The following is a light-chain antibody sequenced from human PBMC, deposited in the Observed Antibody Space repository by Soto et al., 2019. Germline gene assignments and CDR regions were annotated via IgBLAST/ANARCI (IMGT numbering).Light chain of an antibody. CDR1: DSVSSC. V-gene: IGKV1-5*03. J-gene: IGKJ2*01. CDR2: KAS. CDR3: QQYNNYYT. Sequence: DIQMTQSSSTLAASVGDRVTITCRASDSVSSCVAWYQQKPGKAPKVLIYKASSFESGVPSRFSGSGSGTEFTLTISRLQPDDFATYYCQQYNNYYTFGQGTKLEIK.